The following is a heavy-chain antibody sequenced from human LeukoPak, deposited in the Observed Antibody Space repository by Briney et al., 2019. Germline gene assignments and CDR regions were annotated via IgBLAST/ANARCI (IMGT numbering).Heavy chain of an antibody. V-gene: IGHV3-48*03. CDR2: ISSSGYTI. Sequence: QPGRSLRLSCAASGFTFSRYGMHWVRQAPGKGLEWVSYISSSGYTIYYADSVKGRFTISRDNAENSLFLQMNSLRAEDTAVYYCARDMVGTTSFDYWGQGTLVTVSS. J-gene: IGHJ4*02. CDR1: GFTFSRYG. D-gene: IGHD1-26*01. CDR3: ARDMVGTTSFDY.